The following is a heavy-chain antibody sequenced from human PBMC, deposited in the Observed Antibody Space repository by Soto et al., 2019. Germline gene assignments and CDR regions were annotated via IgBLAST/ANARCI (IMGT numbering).Heavy chain of an antibody. CDR2: IYYSGST. CDR1: GGSVSSGSYY. J-gene: IGHJ4*02. Sequence: PSETLSLTCTVSGGSVSSGSYYWSWIRQPPGKGLEWIGYIYYSGSTNYNPSLKSRVTISVGTSKNQFSLKLSSVTAADTAVYYCARYRSSGWYSVLDYWGQGTLVTGSS. D-gene: IGHD6-19*01. V-gene: IGHV4-61*01. CDR3: ARYRSSGWYSVLDY.